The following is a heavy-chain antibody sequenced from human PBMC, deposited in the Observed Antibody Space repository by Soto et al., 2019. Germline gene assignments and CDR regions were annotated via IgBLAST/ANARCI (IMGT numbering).Heavy chain of an antibody. CDR1: GFTFSVYN. CDR3: ARDSRIRSESFRPTGDIDY. Sequence: EVQLAESGGDLVKPGGSLRLSCVASGFTFSVYNMNWVRQAPGKGLEWVSSISSRSSYIYYADPVKGRFTISRDNAKNSLYLHMKSLSSEDTALYYCARDSRIRSESFRPTGDIDYWGQGSLVTVSS. D-gene: IGHD1-26*01. CDR2: ISSRSSYI. V-gene: IGHV3-21*01. J-gene: IGHJ4*02.